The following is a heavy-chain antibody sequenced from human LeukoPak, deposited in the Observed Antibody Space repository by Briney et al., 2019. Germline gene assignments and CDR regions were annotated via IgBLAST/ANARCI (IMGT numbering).Heavy chain of an antibody. D-gene: IGHD2-2*01. J-gene: IGHJ3*02. CDR2: INPSGGST. V-gene: IGHV1-46*01. CDR1: GYTFTSYY. CDR3: ARGDCSSTSCYAFDI. Sequence: ASVKVSCKASGYTFTSYYMHWVRQAPGQGLEWMGIINPSGGSTSYAQKSQGRVTMTRDTSTSTVYMELSSLRSEDTAVYYCARGDCSSTSCYAFDIWGQGTMVTVSS.